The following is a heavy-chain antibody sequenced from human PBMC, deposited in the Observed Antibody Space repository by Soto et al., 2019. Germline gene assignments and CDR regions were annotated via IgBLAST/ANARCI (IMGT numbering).Heavy chain of an antibody. CDR2: INGDGTVT. D-gene: IGHD2-21*01. CDR1: GFTFSDYW. J-gene: IGHJ3*01. Sequence: EMQLVESGGGLVQPGGSLRLSCTVSGFTFSDYWMHGVRQTPGKGLMWVSRINGDGTVTSYADSVEGRYTISRDNAKNTLYLQVNSLRAEDTAVYYCASASVADAFDLWGQGTMVAVSS. CDR3: ASASVADAFDL. V-gene: IGHV3-74*01.